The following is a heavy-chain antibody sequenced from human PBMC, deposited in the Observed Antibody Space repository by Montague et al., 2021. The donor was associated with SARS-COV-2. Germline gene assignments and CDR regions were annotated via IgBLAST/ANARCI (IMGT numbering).Heavy chain of an antibody. D-gene: IGHD3-9*01. V-gene: IGHV3-48*04. CDR2: LSSSSSTI. Sequence: SLRLSCAASGFTFSRYSMNWVRQAPGKGLEWVSYLSSSSSTIYYXXSVKGRFTISRDNAKNSLYLQLNSLRAEDTAVYYCARDLRWGYYDILTGYYRPLDYWGQGTLVTVSS. CDR1: GFTFSRYS. CDR3: ARDLRWGYYDILTGYYRPLDY. J-gene: IGHJ4*02.